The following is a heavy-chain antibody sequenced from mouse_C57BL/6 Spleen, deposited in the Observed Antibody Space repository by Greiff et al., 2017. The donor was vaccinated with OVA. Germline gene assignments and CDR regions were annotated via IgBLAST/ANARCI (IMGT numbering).Heavy chain of an antibody. D-gene: IGHD2-12*01. J-gene: IGHJ1*03. Sequence: EVHLVESGGGLVKPGGSLKLSCAASGFTFSSYAMSWVRQTPEKRLEWVATISDGGSYTYYPDNVKGRFTISRDNAKNNLYLQMSHLKSEDTAMYYCARDCYSFWYFDVWGTGTTVTVSS. CDR3: ARDCYSFWYFDV. CDR2: ISDGGSYT. V-gene: IGHV5-4*01. CDR1: GFTFSSYA.